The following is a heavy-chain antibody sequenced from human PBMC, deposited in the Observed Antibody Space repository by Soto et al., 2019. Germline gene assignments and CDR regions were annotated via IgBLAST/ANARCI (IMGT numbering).Heavy chain of an antibody. Sequence: QVQLVQSGGEVKKPGASVKVSCKASGYTFTTSGVSWVRQAPGQGLEWMGWVSGYNGNTKYEEKLHDRVTMTTDTSTSTGYLALRSLTTDDTAVYSCARAGDLPDYYYGMDVWGQGTTVIVSS. CDR3: ARAGDLPDYYYGMDV. CDR2: VSGYNGNT. J-gene: IGHJ6*02. CDR1: GYTFTTSG. D-gene: IGHD3-10*01. V-gene: IGHV1-18*01.